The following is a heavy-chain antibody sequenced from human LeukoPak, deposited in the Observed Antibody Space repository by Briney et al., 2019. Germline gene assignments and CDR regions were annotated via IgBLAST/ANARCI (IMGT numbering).Heavy chain of an antibody. V-gene: IGHV3-23*01. Sequence: PGGSLRLSCAASGFTFTSYSMNWVRQAPGKGLEWVSTISGGGGSTYYADSVKGRFTISRDNSKNTLYLQMNSLRAEDTAVYYCSKDQGDFWSGYSIGYWGQGTLVTVSS. D-gene: IGHD3-3*01. CDR1: GFTFTSYS. CDR3: SKDQGDFWSGYSIGY. J-gene: IGHJ4*02. CDR2: ISGGGGST.